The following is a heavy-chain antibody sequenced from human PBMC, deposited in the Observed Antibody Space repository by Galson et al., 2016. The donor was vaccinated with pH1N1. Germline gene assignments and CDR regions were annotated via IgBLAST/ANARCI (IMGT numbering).Heavy chain of an antibody. D-gene: IGHD1-26*01. CDR3: ARDSKGGIPFHY. V-gene: IGHV1-2*02. CDR1: GYTLTDYY. J-gene: IGHJ4*02. Sequence: SVKVSCKASGYTLTDYYIHWVRQAPGKGLEWMGWINPTSDVRTYAQKFQDRVTMTRDTSTNTAYMEMGGLTSDDTAVYYCARDSKGGIPFHYWGQGTLVTLSS. CDR2: INPTSDVR.